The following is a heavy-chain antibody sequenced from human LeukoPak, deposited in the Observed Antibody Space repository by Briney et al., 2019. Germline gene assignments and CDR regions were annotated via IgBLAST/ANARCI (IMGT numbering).Heavy chain of an antibody. V-gene: IGHV1-8*01. J-gene: IGHJ5*02. CDR3: ARASGEWLVRIWVNWFGP. CDR2: MNPNSGNT. Sequence: ASVKVSCKASGYTFTSYDINWVRQATGQGLEWMGWMNPNSGNTGYAQKFQGRVTMTRNTSIRTAYMELSSLRAEDTAVYYCARASGEWLVRIWVNWFGPWGQGTLVTVSS. D-gene: IGHD6-19*01. CDR1: GYTFTSYD.